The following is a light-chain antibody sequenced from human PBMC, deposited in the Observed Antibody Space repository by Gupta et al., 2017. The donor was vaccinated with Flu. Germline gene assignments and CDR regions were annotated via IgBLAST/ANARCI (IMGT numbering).Light chain of an antibody. CDR1: QSVSSY. J-gene: IGKJ3*01. CDR2: DAS. CDR3: QQRSNWPPLFT. Sequence: EIVFTPSPATLSSSRGERATLSCRASQSVSSYLAWYQQKPGQAPRLLIYDASNRATGIPARFSGSGSGTDFTLTISSLEPEDFAVYYCQQRSNWPPLFTFGPGTKVDIK. V-gene: IGKV3-11*01.